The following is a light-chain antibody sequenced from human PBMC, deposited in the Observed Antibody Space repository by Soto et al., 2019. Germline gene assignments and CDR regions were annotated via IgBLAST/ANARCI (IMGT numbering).Light chain of an antibody. CDR2: GAS. V-gene: IGKV3-20*01. CDR1: QSVSSSY. J-gene: IGKJ5*01. CDR3: QQYGSSPPIT. Sequence: EIVLTQSPGTLSLSPGERATLSCRASQSVSSSYLAWYQQKPGQAPRLLIYGASSRDTGILDRFSGSGSGTDFTLTISRQEPEYFAVYYCQQYGSSPPITFGQGTRLEIK.